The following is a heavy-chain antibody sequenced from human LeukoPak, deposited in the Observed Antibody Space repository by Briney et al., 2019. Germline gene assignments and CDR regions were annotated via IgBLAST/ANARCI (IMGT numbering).Heavy chain of an antibody. D-gene: IGHD2-15*01. J-gene: IGHJ4*02. CDR2: IYYSGST. CDR3: AGHGRSCSGGSCSTEFDY. V-gene: IGHV4-39*01. Sequence: SETLSLTCTVSGGSISSSSYYWGWIRQPPGKGLEWIGSIYYSGSTYYKLSLKSRVTISVDTSKNQFSLKLSSVTAADSAVYYCAGHGRSCSGGSCSTEFDYWGQGTLVTVSS. CDR1: GGSISSSSYY.